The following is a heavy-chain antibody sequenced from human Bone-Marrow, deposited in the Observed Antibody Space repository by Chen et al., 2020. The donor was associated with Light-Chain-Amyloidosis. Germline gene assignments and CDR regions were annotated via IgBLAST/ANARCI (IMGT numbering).Heavy chain of an antibody. D-gene: IGHD3-22*01. V-gene: IGHV1-24*01. CDR3: ATDVDVGDYYETGFNY. CDR2: FDPEDEEM. Sequence: QVQLVQSGAEVKRPGASGKVSCKVAGDSLTELAMHWVRQEPGKGLEWVGGFDPEDEEMMYGQKFQGRVRMIEDTSTETAYMELTSLTSEDTAIYYCATDVDVGDYYETGFNYWGQGTLVTVSS. J-gene: IGHJ4*02. CDR1: GDSLTELA.